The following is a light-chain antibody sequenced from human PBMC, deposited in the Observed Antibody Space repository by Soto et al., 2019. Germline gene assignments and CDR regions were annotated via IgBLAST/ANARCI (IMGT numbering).Light chain of an antibody. CDR3: QQYGRSPLT. J-gene: IGKJ3*01. CDR2: GAS. V-gene: IGKV3-20*01. CDR1: QSVSSSY. Sequence: EMVLTQSPGTLSLSPGERVSLSCRASQSVSSSYLAWYQQKPGQAPRLLIYGASSRATGIPDRFSGSGSGTDFTLTISRLEPEDFAVYYCQQYGRSPLTFGPGTKVDIK.